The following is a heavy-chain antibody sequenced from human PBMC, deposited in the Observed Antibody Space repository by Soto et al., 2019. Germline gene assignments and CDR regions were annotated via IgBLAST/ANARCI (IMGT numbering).Heavy chain of an antibody. D-gene: IGHD6-19*01. J-gene: IGHJ6*02. CDR2: ISAYNGNT. Sequence: ASVEVSCKASGYTFTSYGISWVRQAPGQGLEWMGWISAYNGNTNYAQKLQGRVTMTTDTSTSTAYMELRSLRSDDTAVYYCASQQSSGYFYYGMDVWGQGTTVTSP. CDR3: ASQQSSGYFYYGMDV. CDR1: GYTFTSYG. V-gene: IGHV1-18*04.